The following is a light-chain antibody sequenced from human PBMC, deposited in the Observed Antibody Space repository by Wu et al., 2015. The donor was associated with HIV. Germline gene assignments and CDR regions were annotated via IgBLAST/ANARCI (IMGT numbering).Light chain of an antibody. J-gene: IGKJ5*01. Sequence: VTNNLARYQHETSATAPHGLLIYGASTRATGVAARFSGRGSGTDFTLTINNLQSEDFVIYYCQQYSHWPPITFGQGTRLEI. V-gene: IGKV3-15*01. CDR1: VTNN. CDR3: QQYSHWPPIT. CDR2: GAS.